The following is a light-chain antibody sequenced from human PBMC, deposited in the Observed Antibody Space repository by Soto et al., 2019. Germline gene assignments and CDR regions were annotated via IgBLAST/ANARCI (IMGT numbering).Light chain of an antibody. V-gene: IGLV6-57*04. J-gene: IGLJ3*02. Sequence: NFMPTQPHSVSESPGKTVTISCTRSSGSIASNYVQWYQQRPGSAPTTVIYEDNQRPSGVPDRFSGSIDSSSNSASLTISGLKTEDEADYYCQSYDSSNRGVFGGGTQLTVL. CDR1: SGSIASNY. CDR2: EDN. CDR3: QSYDSSNRGV.